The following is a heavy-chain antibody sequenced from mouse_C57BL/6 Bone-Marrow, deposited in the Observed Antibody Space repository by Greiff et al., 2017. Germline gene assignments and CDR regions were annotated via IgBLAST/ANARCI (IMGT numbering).Heavy chain of an antibody. D-gene: IGHD1-1*01. CDR3: ARAYGSNAWFAY. CDR1: GFTFSSYA. CDR2: ISDGGSYT. J-gene: IGHJ3*01. V-gene: IGHV5-4*03. Sequence: EVMLVESGGGLVKPGGSLKLSCAASGFTFSSYAMSWVRQTPEKRLEWVATISDGGSYTYYPDNVKGRFTIYRDNAKNNLYLQMSHLKYEDTAMYYCARAYGSNAWFAYWGQGTLVTVSA.